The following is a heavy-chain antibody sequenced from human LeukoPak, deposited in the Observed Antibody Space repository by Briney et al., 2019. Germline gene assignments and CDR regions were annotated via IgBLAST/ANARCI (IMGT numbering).Heavy chain of an antibody. Sequence: PSETLSLTCTASGGSISSYYWSWIRQPAGKGLEWIGRIYTSGSTNYNPSLKSRVTMSVDTSKNQFSLKLSSVTAADTAVYYCARELRFLEWLRRFDPWGQGTLVTVSS. V-gene: IGHV4-4*07. J-gene: IGHJ5*02. CDR2: IYTSGST. D-gene: IGHD3-3*01. CDR3: ARELRFLEWLRRFDP. CDR1: GGSISSYY.